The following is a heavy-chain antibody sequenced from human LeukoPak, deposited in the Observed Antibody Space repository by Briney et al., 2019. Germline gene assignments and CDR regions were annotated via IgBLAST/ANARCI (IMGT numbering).Heavy chain of an antibody. Sequence: GASVKVSCKASGYTFTGYYMHWVRQAPGQGLEWMGRINPNSGGTNYAQKFQGRVTMTRDTSISTAYMELSRLRSDDTAVYYCARGRLLARWLANNWLDPWGQGTLVTVSS. CDR2: INPNSGGT. CDR3: ARGRLLARWLANNWLDP. CDR1: GYTFTGYY. D-gene: IGHD6-19*01. J-gene: IGHJ5*02. V-gene: IGHV1-2*06.